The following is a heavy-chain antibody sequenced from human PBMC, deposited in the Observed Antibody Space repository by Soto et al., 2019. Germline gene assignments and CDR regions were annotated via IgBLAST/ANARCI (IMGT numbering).Heavy chain of an antibody. Sequence: SVKVSCKASGGTFSSYTISWVRQAHGQGLEWMGRIIPILGIANYAQKFQGRVTITADKSTSTAYMELSSLRSEDTAVYYCAREENSGYGYFDYWGQGTLVTVSS. CDR2: IIPILGIA. D-gene: IGHD5-12*01. V-gene: IGHV1-69*04. J-gene: IGHJ4*02. CDR3: AREENSGYGYFDY. CDR1: GGTFSSYT.